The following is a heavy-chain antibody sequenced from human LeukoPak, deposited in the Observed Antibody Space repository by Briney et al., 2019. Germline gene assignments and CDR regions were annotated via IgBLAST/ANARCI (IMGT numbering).Heavy chain of an antibody. CDR2: INHSGST. J-gene: IGHJ4*02. V-gene: IGHV4-34*01. CDR1: GGSFSGYY. CDR3: ARGLLSEDY. Sequence: SETLSLTCAVYGGSFSGYYWSWIRQPPGKGLEWIGEINHSGSTNYNPSLKSRVTISVDTSKDQFSLKLSSLTAADTAVYYCARGLLSEDYWGQGTLVTVSS.